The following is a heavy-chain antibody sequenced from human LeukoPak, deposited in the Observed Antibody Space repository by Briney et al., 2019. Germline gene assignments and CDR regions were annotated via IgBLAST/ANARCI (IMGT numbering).Heavy chain of an antibody. D-gene: IGHD1-1*01. J-gene: IGHJ4*02. CDR1: GGSISSGSYY. CDR2: IYTSGST. CDR3: ARQINWNVDY. V-gene: IGHV4-61*02. Sequence: SETLSLTCTVSGGSISSGSYYWSWIRQPAGKGLEWIGRIYTSGSTYYNPSLKSRVTISVDTSKNQFSLKLSSVTAADTAVYYCARQINWNVDYWGQGTLVTVSS.